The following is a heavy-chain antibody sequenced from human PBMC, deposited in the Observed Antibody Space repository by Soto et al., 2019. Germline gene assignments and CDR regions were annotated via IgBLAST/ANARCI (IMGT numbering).Heavy chain of an antibody. CDR2: IIPILGIA. J-gene: IGHJ6*02. V-gene: IGHV1-69*02. D-gene: IGHD2-2*01. CDR1: GGTFSSYT. Sequence: QVQLVQSGAEVKKPGSSVKVSCKASGGTFSSYTISWVRQAPGQGLEWMGRIIPILGIANYAQKFQGRVTITADKSPSTAYMELSSLRSEDTAVYYCASGYCSSTSCHLYYYYGMDVWGQGTTVTVSS. CDR3: ASGYCSSTSCHLYYYYGMDV.